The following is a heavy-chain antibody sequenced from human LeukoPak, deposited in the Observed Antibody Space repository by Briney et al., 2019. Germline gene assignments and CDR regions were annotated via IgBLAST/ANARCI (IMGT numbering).Heavy chain of an antibody. CDR3: AKTCGGDCYSDFDY. CDR1: GFTFSSYS. V-gene: IGHV3-23*01. Sequence: TGGSLRLSCAASGFTFSSYSMNWVRQAPGRGLEWVSAISGSGGSTYYADSVKGRFTISRDKTKNTLYLQMNSLRAEDTAVYYCAKTCGGDCYSDFDYWGQGTLVTVSS. D-gene: IGHD2-21*02. CDR2: ISGSGGST. J-gene: IGHJ4*02.